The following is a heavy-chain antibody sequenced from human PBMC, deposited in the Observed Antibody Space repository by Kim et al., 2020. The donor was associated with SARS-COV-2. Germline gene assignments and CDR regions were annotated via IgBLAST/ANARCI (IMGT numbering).Heavy chain of an antibody. CDR2: ISYDGSNK. CDR1: GFTFSSYG. CDR3: AKDYPYCSGGSCYGEADYYYYGMDV. V-gene: IGHV3-30*18. D-gene: IGHD2-15*01. J-gene: IGHJ6*02. Sequence: GGSLRLSCAASGFTFSSYGMHWVRQAPGKGLEWVAVISYDGSNKYYADSVKGRFTISRDNSKNTLYLQMNSLRAEDTAVYYCAKDYPYCSGGSCYGEADYYYYGMDVWGQGTTVTVSS.